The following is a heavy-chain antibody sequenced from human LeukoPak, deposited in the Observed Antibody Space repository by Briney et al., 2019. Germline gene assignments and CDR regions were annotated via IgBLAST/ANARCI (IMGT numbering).Heavy chain of an antibody. J-gene: IGHJ5*02. Sequence: ASVKVSFKASGYTFTGYYMHWVRQAPGQGLEWMGWINPNSGCTNYAQKVQGRVTMTRDTSISTAYMEMSRLRSDDTAVYYCARVVPPIVVVTDPRGRFDGWGQGTLVTVSS. CDR2: INPNSGCT. V-gene: IGHV1-2*02. CDR3: ARVVPPIVVVTDPRGRFDG. D-gene: IGHD2-21*02. CDR1: GYTFTGYY.